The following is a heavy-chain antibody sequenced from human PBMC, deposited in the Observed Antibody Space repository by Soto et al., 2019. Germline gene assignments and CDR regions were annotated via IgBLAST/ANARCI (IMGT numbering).Heavy chain of an antibody. J-gene: IGHJ5*02. CDR2: IVVGSGNT. D-gene: IGHD3-22*01. CDR1: GFTFTSSA. Sequence: SVKVSCKASGFTFTSSAVQWVRQARGQRLEWIGWIVVGSGNTNYAQKFQERVTITRDMSTSTAYMELSSLRSEDTAVYYCAAEGSHYYDSSGYPNWFDPWGQGTLVTVSS. CDR3: AAEGSHYYDSSGYPNWFDP. V-gene: IGHV1-58*01.